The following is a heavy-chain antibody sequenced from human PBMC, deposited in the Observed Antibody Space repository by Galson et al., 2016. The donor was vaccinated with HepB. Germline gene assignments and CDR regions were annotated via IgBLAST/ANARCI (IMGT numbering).Heavy chain of an antibody. CDR3: ARTRGTGLFDS. V-gene: IGHV4-30-4*01. D-gene: IGHD1-1*01. J-gene: IGHJ4*02. CDR1: GDSISSVIYY. CDR2: IYYRGNT. Sequence: LSLTCNVSGDSISSVIYYWSWIHQPPGKGLEWIGSIYYRGNTNSNPSLKSRVILSLDTPKNQFSLKLSSVTAADTAVYYCARTRGTGLFDSWGQGTLVTVSS.